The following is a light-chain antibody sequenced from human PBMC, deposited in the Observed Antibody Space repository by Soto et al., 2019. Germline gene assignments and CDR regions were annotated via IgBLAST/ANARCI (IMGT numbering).Light chain of an antibody. Sequence: ESVLTQSPGTLSLSPGERATLSCRASQSVSSNYLAWCQQKPGQAPRLLIYGASTRATGIPDRFSGSGSGTDFTLTISSLEFGDSAVYYCQQYGSSPTWTFGQGTKVEIK. CDR2: GAS. CDR3: QQYGSSPTWT. CDR1: QSVSSNY. J-gene: IGKJ1*01. V-gene: IGKV3-20*01.